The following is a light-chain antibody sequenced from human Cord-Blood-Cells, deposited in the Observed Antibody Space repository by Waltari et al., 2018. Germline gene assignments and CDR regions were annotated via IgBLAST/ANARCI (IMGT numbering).Light chain of an antibody. CDR3: QQRSNWPPFT. CDR1: QSVSSY. Sequence: EIVLTQSPATLSLSPGERATLSCRASQSVSSYLAWYQQKPDQAPRLLIYDASNRATGIPARFSGSGSGTDFTLTISSLEPEDFAVYYCQQRSNWPPFTFDPGTKVDIK. J-gene: IGKJ3*01. CDR2: DAS. V-gene: IGKV3-11*01.